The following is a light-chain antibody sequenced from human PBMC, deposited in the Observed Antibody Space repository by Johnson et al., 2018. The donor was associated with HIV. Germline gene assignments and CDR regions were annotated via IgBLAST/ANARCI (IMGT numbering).Light chain of an antibody. J-gene: IGLJ1*01. V-gene: IGLV1-51*02. CDR1: SSNIGTNS. Sequence: QSVLTQPPSVSAAPGQKVTISCSGSSSNIGTNSVSWYQQLPGTAPRLLIYENNKRPSGIPDRFSGSKSGTSATLGITGLQTGDEADYYCGTWDSSLSAHYVFGTGTKVNVL. CDR2: ENN. CDR3: GTWDSSLSAHYV.